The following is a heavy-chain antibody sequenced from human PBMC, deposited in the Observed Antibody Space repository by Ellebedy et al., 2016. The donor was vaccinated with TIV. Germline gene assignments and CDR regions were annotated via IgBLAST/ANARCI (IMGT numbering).Heavy chain of an antibody. CDR1: GFTFSSYW. CDR3: SRGGHYSDSLFDS. CDR2: INADGRSR. Sequence: GGSLRLSXAASGFTFSSYWMHWVRQAPGKGLVWVSRINADGRSRSYADSVKGRFTISRDNADNTLYLQMNGLRGDDTAVYYCSRGGHYSDSLFDSWGRGTLVTVSS. J-gene: IGHJ4*02. D-gene: IGHD3-22*01. V-gene: IGHV3-74*01.